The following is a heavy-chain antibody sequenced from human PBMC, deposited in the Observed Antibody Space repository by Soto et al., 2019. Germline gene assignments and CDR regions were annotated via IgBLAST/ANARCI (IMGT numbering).Heavy chain of an antibody. CDR3: AREAVIAAAYAFDI. J-gene: IGHJ3*02. D-gene: IGHD6-13*01. V-gene: IGHV1-69*05. CDR1: GGTFSSYA. CDR2: INPICGTT. Sequence: SVKVSCXASGGTFSSYAISWVRQAPGQGLEWMGGINPICGTTSYAQKFQGRVTMTRGTSTSTVYMELSSLRSEDTAVYYCAREAVIAAAYAFDIWGQGTMVTVSS.